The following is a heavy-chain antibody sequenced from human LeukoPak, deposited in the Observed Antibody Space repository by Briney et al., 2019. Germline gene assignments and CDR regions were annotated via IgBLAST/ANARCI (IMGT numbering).Heavy chain of an antibody. CDR2: INPNSGGT. CDR3: ARAGMNYYDSSGYYF. D-gene: IGHD3-22*01. V-gene: IGHV1-2*02. J-gene: IGHJ4*02. Sequence: ASVKVSCKASGYTFTGYYMHWVRQAPGQGLEWMGWINPNSGGTNYAQKFQGRVTMTRDTSISTAYMELSGLRSDDTAVYYCARAGMNYYDSSGYYFWGQGTLVTVSS. CDR1: GYTFTGYY.